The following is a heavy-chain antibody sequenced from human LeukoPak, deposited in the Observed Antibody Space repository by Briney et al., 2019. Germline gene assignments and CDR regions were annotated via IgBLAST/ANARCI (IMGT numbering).Heavy chain of an antibody. CDR3: AREGSSGWSERYYFDY. D-gene: IGHD6-19*01. CDR2: ISSSSSYI. CDR1: GFAFSSYS. V-gene: IGHV3-21*01. J-gene: IGHJ4*02. Sequence: GGSLRLSCAASGFAFSSYSMNWVRQAPGKGLEWVSSISSSSSYIYYADSVKGRFTISRDNAKNSLYLQMNSLRAEDTAVYYCAREGSSGWSERYYFDYWGQGTLVTVSS.